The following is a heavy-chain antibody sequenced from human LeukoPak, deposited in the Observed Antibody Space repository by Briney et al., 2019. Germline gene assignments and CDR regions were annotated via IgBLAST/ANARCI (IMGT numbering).Heavy chain of an antibody. J-gene: IGHJ2*01. CDR2: IYPAGTT. D-gene: IGHD3-16*01. CDR3: ARLVYESHLYFHL. Sequence: GGSLRLSCAASGFSVSSHYMSWVRQAPGKGLEGVSLIYPAGTTYYSDSVKGRFTFSRDNSKNTLYLQMNSLRAEDTAVYFCARLVYESHLYFHLWGRGTLVTLAS. CDR1: GFSVSSHY. V-gene: IGHV3-66*02.